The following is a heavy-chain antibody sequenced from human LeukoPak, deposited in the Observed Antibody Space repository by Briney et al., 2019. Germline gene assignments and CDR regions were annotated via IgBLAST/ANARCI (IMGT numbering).Heavy chain of an antibody. Sequence: ASVKVSCKASGYTFTSYGISWVRQAPGQGLEWMGWISAYNGNTNYAQKLQGRVTMTTDTSTSTAYMELRNLRSDDTAVYYCARDGVYGSGSYWLTSYYYGMDVWGQGTTVTVSS. CDR3: ARDGVYGSGSYWLTSYYYGMDV. CDR1: GYTFTSYG. CDR2: ISAYNGNT. V-gene: IGHV1-18*01. D-gene: IGHD3-10*01. J-gene: IGHJ6*02.